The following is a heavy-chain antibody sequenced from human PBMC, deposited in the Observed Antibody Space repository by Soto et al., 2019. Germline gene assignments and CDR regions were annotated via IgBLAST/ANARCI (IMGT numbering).Heavy chain of an antibody. CDR2: IYPGDSDT. CDR1: GYSFTSYW. Sequence: GESLKISCKGSGYSFTSYWIGWVRQMPGKGLEWMGIIYPGDSDTRYSPSFQGQVTISADKSISTAYLQWSSLKASDTAMYYCASLVGSVVAGPHFDFRGQRTFDPVSS. V-gene: IGHV5-51*03. J-gene: IGHJ4*02. CDR3: ASLVGSVVAGPHFDF. D-gene: IGHD2-15*01.